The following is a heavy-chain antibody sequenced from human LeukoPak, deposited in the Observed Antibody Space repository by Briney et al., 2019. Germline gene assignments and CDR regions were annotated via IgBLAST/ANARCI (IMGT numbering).Heavy chain of an antibody. Sequence: PGGSLRLSCAASGFTFSSYWMSWVRQAPGRGLEWVSSISSSGSYIYYADSVKGRFTVSRENAKNSLSLQMNSLRAEDTAVYYCARGGNDGTYYLSYWGQGTLVTVSS. CDR3: ARGGNDGTYYLSY. CDR1: GFTFSSYW. V-gene: IGHV3-21*01. CDR2: ISSSGSYI. D-gene: IGHD3-16*01. J-gene: IGHJ4*02.